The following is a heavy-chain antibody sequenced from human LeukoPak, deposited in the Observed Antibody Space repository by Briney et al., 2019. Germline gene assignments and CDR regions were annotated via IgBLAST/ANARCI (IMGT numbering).Heavy chain of an antibody. CDR3: TIGGASGSLAH. D-gene: IGHD6-13*01. CDR2: TYTSGDT. J-gene: IGHJ4*02. V-gene: IGHV4-4*07. CDR1: RASISDNY. Sequence: PSEALSLTCTVSRASISDNYWSWSRQPAGKALEWIGRTYTSGDTNYNPSLKSRASVSVDTSKNQFYLSLRYVTAADTAVYYCTIGGASGSLAHWGPGTLVTVSS.